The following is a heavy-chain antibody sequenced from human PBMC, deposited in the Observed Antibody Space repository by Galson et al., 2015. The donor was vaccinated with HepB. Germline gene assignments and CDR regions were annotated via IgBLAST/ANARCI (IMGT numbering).Heavy chain of an antibody. J-gene: IGHJ4*02. Sequence: SVKVSCKASGYTFTSYGISWVRQAPGQGLEWMGWISAYNGNTNYAQKLQGRVTMTTDTSTSTAYMELRSLRSDDTAVYYCARDLYPIFGGNSFDYWGQGTLITVSS. D-gene: IGHD4-23*01. V-gene: IGHV1-18*01. CDR2: ISAYNGNT. CDR1: GYTFTSYG. CDR3: ARDLYPIFGGNSFDY.